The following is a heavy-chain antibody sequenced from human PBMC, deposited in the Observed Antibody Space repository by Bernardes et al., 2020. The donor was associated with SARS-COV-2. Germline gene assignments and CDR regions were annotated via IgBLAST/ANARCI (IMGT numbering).Heavy chain of an antibody. CDR2: INHSGST. CDR1: GGSFSGYY. J-gene: IGHJ4*02. V-gene: IGHV4-34*01. Sequence: SETLSLTCAVYGGSFSGYYWSWIRQPPGKGLEWIGEINHSGSTNYNPSLKSRVTISVDTSKNQFSLKLSSVTAADTAVYYCARDTRWLRSKFDYWGQGTLVTVSS. D-gene: IGHD5-12*01. CDR3: ARDTRWLRSKFDY.